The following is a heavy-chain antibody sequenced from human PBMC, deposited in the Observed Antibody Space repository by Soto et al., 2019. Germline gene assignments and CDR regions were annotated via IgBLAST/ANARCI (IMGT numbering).Heavy chain of an antibody. CDR2: ISYDGSNK. CDR3: ARDKEAIFGVVITHNYFDY. Sequence: QVQLVESGGGVVQPGKSLRLSCAASGLTFSSYVMHWVRQAPGKGLEWVAVISYDGSNKYSADALKGRFSISRDNSKNTLYLQMNSLRAEDTGVYYCARDKEAIFGVVITHNYFDYWGQGALVTVSS. D-gene: IGHD3-3*01. CDR1: GLTFSSYV. J-gene: IGHJ4*02. V-gene: IGHV3-30-3*01.